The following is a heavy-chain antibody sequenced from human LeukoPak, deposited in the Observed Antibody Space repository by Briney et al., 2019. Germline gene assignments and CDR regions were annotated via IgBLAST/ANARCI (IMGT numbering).Heavy chain of an antibody. CDR2: INPSGGSA. V-gene: IGHV1-46*01. CDR1: GYTFTSCY. J-gene: IGHJ4*02. Sequence: ASVKVSCKASGYTFTSCYMHWVRQAPGQGLEWMGIINPSGGSASYAQKFQGRVTMTRDTSTSTVYMELSSLRSEDTAVYYCARDQGSIYYDSSGSDFDYWGQGTLVTVSS. D-gene: IGHD3-22*01. CDR3: ARDQGSIYYDSSGSDFDY.